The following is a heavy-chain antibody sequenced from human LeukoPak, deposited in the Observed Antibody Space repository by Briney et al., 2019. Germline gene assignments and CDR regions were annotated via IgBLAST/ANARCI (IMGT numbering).Heavy chain of an antibody. Sequence: AGGSLRLSCEASRFTFSSYNMNWVRQAPGKRLEWVSSITSSSSYVFYADSVKGRFTISRDNAKNSLYLQMNSLRAEDTAVYYCARDCSGGSCDVAFDYWGQGTLVTVSS. J-gene: IGHJ4*02. CDR2: ITSSSSYV. V-gene: IGHV3-21*01. CDR3: ARDCSGGSCDVAFDY. CDR1: RFTFSSYN. D-gene: IGHD2-15*01.